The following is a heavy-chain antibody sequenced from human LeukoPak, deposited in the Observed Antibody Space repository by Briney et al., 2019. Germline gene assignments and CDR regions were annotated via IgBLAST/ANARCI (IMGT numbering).Heavy chain of an antibody. D-gene: IGHD2-15*01. CDR2: IYYSGST. Sequence: SETLSLTCTVSGGSISSYYWSWIRQPPGKGLEWIGYIYYSGSTNYNPSLKSRVTISVDTSKNQFSLKLSSVTAADTAVYYCARGVSVVGYFDYWGQGTLVTVSS. J-gene: IGHJ4*02. V-gene: IGHV4-59*01. CDR1: GGSISSYY. CDR3: ARGVSVVGYFDY.